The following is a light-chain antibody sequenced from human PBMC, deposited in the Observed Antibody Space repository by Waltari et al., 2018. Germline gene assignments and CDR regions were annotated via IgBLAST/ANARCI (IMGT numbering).Light chain of an antibody. CDR2: AAS. CDR3: QQNYNTPPT. J-gene: IGKJ1*01. CDR1: QSISTS. V-gene: IGKV1-39*01. Sequence: DIQMTQSPSSLSASVGDRVTVTCRASQSISTSLNWYQQKPGKAPKLLIYAASSLQSGVPSRFSGSGSGTDFTLTISSLQPEDFATYYCQQNYNTPPTFGQGTKVEIK.